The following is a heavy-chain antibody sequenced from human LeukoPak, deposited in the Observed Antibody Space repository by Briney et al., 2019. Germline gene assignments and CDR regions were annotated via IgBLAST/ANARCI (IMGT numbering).Heavy chain of an antibody. J-gene: IGHJ4*02. CDR2: IYSGGST. Sequence: PEGSLRLSCAASGFTVSSNYMSWVRQAPGRGLEWVSVIYSGGSTYYADSVKGRFTISRDNSKNTLYLQMNSLRAEDTAVYYCAREDYVETYYFDYWGQGTLVTVSS. CDR3: AREDYVETYYFDY. D-gene: IGHD3-16*01. CDR1: GFTVSSNY. V-gene: IGHV3-53*05.